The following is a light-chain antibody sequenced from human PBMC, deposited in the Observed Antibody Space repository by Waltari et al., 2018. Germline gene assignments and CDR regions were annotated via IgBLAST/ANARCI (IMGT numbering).Light chain of an antibody. CDR3: MSYSGPTNLV. CDR2: DVI. J-gene: IGLJ3*02. Sequence: QSALTQPPSASGSPGQSVTSSCTGTSSEIGRYNYVSWYQQHPGRAPKVIIYDVIKRPSWVPDRFSGSKSGNTASLTVSGLQADDEAHYYCMSYSGPTNLVFGGGTHLPVL. V-gene: IGLV2-8*01. CDR1: SSEIGRYNY.